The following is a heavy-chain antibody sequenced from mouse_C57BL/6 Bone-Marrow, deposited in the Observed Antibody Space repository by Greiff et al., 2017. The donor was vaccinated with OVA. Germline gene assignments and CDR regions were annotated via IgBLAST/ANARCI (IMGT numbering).Heavy chain of an antibody. CDR2: ISSGSSTI. J-gene: IGHJ2*01. D-gene: IGHD2-4*01. V-gene: IGHV5-17*01. CDR1: GFTFSDYG. Sequence: EVMLVESGGGLVKPGGSLKLSCAASGFTFSDYGMHWVRQAPEKGLEWVAYISSGSSTIYYADTVKGRFTISRDNAKNTLCLQMTSLRSEDTAMYYCARGNYDYDEDYWGQGTTLTVSS. CDR3: ARGNYDYDEDY.